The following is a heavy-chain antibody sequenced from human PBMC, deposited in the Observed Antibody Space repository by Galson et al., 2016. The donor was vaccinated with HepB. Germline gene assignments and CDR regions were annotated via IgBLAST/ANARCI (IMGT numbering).Heavy chain of an antibody. D-gene: IGHD3-22*01. CDR2: VHPGDSNI. Sequence: QSGAEVTKPGESLKISCKGSGYTFTSYWIGWLRQMPGKGLEWMGIVHPGDSNITYSPSFEGQVTISVDKSVTTAYLQWRSLKASDTAMYSCARHPPKYYYGSYPCDYCGHGTLVSVSA. CDR1: GYTFTSYW. J-gene: IGHJ4*01. V-gene: IGHV5-51*01. CDR3: ARHPPKYYYGSYPCDY.